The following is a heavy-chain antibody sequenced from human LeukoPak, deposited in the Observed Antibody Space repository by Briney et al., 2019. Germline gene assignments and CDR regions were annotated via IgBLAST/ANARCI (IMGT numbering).Heavy chain of an antibody. J-gene: IGHJ3*02. CDR3: ARVPGDGEDAFDI. V-gene: IGHV3-7*05. Sequence: PGGSLRLSCAASGFTFSSYWMTWVRQAPGKGLESLANIKQDGSQKYYVDSVKGRFTISRDNAKNSVYLQLDSLGAEDTAVYYCARVPGDGEDAFDIWGQGTMVTVSS. CDR1: GFTFSSYW. D-gene: IGHD3-16*01. CDR2: IKQDGSQK.